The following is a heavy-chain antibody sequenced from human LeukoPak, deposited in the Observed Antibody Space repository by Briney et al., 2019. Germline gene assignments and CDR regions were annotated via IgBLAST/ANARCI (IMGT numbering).Heavy chain of an antibody. CDR2: IIPVLNIT. J-gene: IGHJ6*02. V-gene: IGHV1-69*04. Sequence: GASVKVSCKTSGGTFSTPAITWVRQAPGQGLEWMGRIIPVLNITTYAQRFRGRVTITADTSTSTVYMELSSLRSEETAVYYCARDQGLTAPPPYGLDVWGQGTTVIVSS. CDR1: GGTFSTPA. D-gene: IGHD5-18*01. CDR3: ARDQGLTAPPPYGLDV.